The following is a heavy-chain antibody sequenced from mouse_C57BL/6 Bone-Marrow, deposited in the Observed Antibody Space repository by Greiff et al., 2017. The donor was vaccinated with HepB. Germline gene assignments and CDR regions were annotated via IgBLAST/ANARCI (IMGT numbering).Heavy chain of an antibody. Sequence: VKVVESGAELARPGASVKLSCKASGYTFTSYGISWVKQRTGQGLEWIGEIYPRSGNTYYNEKFKGKATLTADKSSSTAYMELRSLTSEDSAVYFCAREGVITTVVDHWYFDVWGTGTTVTVSS. CDR2: IYPRSGNT. CDR1: GYTFTSYG. V-gene: IGHV1-81*01. CDR3: AREGVITTVVDHWYFDV. J-gene: IGHJ1*03. D-gene: IGHD1-1*01.